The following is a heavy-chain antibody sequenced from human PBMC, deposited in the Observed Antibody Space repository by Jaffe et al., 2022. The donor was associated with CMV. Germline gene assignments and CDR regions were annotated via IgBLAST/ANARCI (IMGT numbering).Heavy chain of an antibody. D-gene: IGHD2-2*01. Sequence: EVQLVESGGGLIQPGGSLRLSCAASGFTVSSNYMSWVRQAPGKGLEWVSVIYSGGSTYYADSVKGRFTISRDNSKNTLYLQMNSLRAEDTAVYYCARVRCRFGTSCQPPNWFDPWGQGTLVTVSS. CDR3: ARVRCRFGTSCQPPNWFDP. V-gene: IGHV3-53*01. J-gene: IGHJ5*02. CDR1: GFTVSSNY. CDR2: IYSGGST.